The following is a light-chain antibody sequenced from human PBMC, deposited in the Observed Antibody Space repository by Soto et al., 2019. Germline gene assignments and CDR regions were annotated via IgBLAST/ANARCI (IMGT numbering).Light chain of an antibody. CDR1: QSISSH. CDR2: DVS. CDR3: QQRPNWPLT. V-gene: IGKV3-11*01. Sequence: EIVLTQSPATLSLSPGERATLSCRASQSISSHLAWYQQKPGQAPRLLMYDVSNRATDIPARFSGSGSGTDFTLTISSLEPEDVAVYYCQQRPNWPLTFGGGTKVEIK. J-gene: IGKJ4*01.